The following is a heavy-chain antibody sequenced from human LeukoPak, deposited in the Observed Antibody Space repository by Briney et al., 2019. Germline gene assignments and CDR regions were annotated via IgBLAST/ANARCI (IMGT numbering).Heavy chain of an antibody. D-gene: IGHD6-13*01. V-gene: IGHV3-30*18. CDR2: ISYDASRK. CDR1: GFTFSSSG. CDR3: ANPYSNIDY. Sequence: GRSLRLSCAASGFTFSSSGMHWVRQAPGKGLEWVAVISYDASRKNYADSVKGRFTISRDNSKNTLYLQMNSLRAEDTAVYYCANPYSNIDYWGQGTLVTVSS. J-gene: IGHJ4*02.